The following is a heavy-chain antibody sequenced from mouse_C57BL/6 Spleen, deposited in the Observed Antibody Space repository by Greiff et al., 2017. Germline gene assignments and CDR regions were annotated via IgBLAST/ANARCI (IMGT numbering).Heavy chain of an antibody. J-gene: IGHJ2*01. D-gene: IGHD1-1*01. CDR1: GFNIKDYY. CDR2: IDPEDGDT. Sequence: VQLQQSGAELVRPGASVKLSCTASGFNIKDYYMHWVKQRPEQGLEWIGRIDPEDGDTEYAPKFQGKDTMTADTSSNTAYLQLSSLTSEDTAVYYCTLTVVDGYWGQGTTLTVSS. V-gene: IGHV14-1*01. CDR3: TLTVVDGY.